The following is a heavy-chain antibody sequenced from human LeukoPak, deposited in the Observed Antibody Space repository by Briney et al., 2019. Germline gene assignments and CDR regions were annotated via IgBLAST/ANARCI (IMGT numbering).Heavy chain of an antibody. Sequence: ASVRVSCKASGYTFSGYYIHWVRQAPGQGLEWMGWINPNNGATNYAQKLQGEVTMTRDTSITTFYMEVSSLTSDDTAVFYCARYNWNDVVSALDSWGQGTLVTVSS. CDR3: ARYNWNDVVSALDS. D-gene: IGHD1-1*01. CDR1: GYTFSGYY. V-gene: IGHV1-2*02. CDR2: INPNNGAT. J-gene: IGHJ4*02.